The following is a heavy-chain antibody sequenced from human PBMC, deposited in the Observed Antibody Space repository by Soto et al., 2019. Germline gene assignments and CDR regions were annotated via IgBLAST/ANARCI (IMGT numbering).Heavy chain of an antibody. CDR2: ISSSGSTI. V-gene: IGHV3-48*03. Sequence: AGGSLRLSCAASGFTFSSYEMNWVRQAPGKGLEWVSYISSSGSTIYYADSVKGRFTISRDNAKNSLYLQMNSLRAEDTAVYYCARAPVSIYFDYWGQGTLVTVSS. J-gene: IGHJ4*02. D-gene: IGHD2-2*01. CDR1: GFTFSSYE. CDR3: ARAPVSIYFDY.